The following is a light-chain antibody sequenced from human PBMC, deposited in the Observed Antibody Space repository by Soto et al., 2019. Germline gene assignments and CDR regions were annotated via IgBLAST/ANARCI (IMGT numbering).Light chain of an antibody. CDR1: QRVSSGF. J-gene: IGKJ1*01. V-gene: IGKV3-20*01. CDR3: QQYGSSGT. Sequence: EIVMTQSPVTLSVSPVERATLSCRASQRVSSGFVAWYQQKPGQAPRLLIYDASTRATGIPDRFSGSGSGTDFTLTISRLEPEDFAVYYCQQYGSSGTFGQGTKVDIK. CDR2: DAS.